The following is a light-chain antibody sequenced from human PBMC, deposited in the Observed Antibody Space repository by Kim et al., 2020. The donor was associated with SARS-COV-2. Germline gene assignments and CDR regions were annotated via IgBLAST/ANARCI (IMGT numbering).Light chain of an antibody. CDR3: AAWDDRLNGVV. V-gene: IGLV1-44*01. Sequence: GQRFTVACSGSTYNIGVYPVNWFQQLPGTAPKLLICSNNQRPSGVPERFSASKSGTSASLAISGLQSEDEADYYCAAWDDRLNGVVFGGGTQLTVL. J-gene: IGLJ3*02. CDR1: TYNIGVYP. CDR2: SNN.